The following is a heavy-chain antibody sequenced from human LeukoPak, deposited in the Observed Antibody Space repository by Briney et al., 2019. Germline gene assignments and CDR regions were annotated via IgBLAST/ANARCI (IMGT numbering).Heavy chain of an antibody. CDR3: AKGGRITMLRGVQRDHYFDY. D-gene: IGHD3-10*01. CDR2: IRYDGSNR. CDR1: GFTFSSYG. J-gene: IGHJ4*02. V-gene: IGHV3-30*02. Sequence: GGSLRLSCGVSGFTFSSYGMHWVRQAPGKGLEWVAYIRYDGSNRHYADSVKGRFTISRDNSKNTLYLQMNSLRVEDTAVYYCAKGGRITMLRGVQRDHYFDYWGQGTLVTVSS.